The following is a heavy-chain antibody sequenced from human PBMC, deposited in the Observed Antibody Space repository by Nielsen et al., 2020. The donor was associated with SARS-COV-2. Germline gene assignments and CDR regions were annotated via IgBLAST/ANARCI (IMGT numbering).Heavy chain of an antibody. V-gene: IGHV1-2*06. D-gene: IGHD5-12*01. Sequence: ASVKVSCKASGYTFTGYYMHWVRQAPGQGLEWMGRINPNSGGTNYAQKFQGRVTMTRNTSISTAYMELSSLRSEDTAVYYCARVYKNVATIAGYWGQGTLVTVSS. J-gene: IGHJ4*02. CDR2: INPNSGGT. CDR1: GYTFTGYY. CDR3: ARVYKNVATIAGY.